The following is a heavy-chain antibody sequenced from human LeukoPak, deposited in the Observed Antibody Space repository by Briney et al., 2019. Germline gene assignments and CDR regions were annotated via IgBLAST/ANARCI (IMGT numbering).Heavy chain of an antibody. J-gene: IGHJ2*01. D-gene: IGHD2-2*01. Sequence: ASVKVSCKASGGTFSSYAISWVRQAPGQGLEWMGGIIPIFGTANYAQKFQGRVTITTDESTSTAYMELSSLRSEDTAVYYCARARPLEYQLLSSWYFDLWGRGTLVTVSS. CDR3: ARARPLEYQLLSSWYFDL. CDR1: GGTFSSYA. V-gene: IGHV1-69*05. CDR2: IIPIFGTA.